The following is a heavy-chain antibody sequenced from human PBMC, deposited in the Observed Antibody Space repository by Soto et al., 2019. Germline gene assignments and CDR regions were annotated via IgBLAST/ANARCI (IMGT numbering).Heavy chain of an antibody. CDR1: GFTFGSNW. CDR3: ASLEWESTGYADY. V-gene: IGHV3-7*03. CDR2: IKRDGSEK. D-gene: IGHD3-3*01. Sequence: EVQLVESGGGLVQPGGSLRLSCAASGFTFGSNWMSWVRQAPGKGLEWVANIKRDGSEKYYVDSVKGRFTISRHNAKNILYLQMSSLRADDTAVYYCASLEWESTGYADYWGQGTLVSVSS. J-gene: IGHJ4*02.